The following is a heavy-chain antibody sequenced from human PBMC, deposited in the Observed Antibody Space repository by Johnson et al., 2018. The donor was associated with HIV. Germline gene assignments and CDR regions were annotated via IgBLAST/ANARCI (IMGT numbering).Heavy chain of an antibody. CDR1: GFTFSDYY. D-gene: IGHD3-10*01. V-gene: IGHV3-11*04. CDR3: ARRGRANAFDI. J-gene: IGHJ3*02. Sequence: QVQLVESGGGLVKPGGSLKLSCATSGFTFSDYYMSWIRQAPGKGLEWLSYISNSAITLYYADSVKGRFSISRDNAKSSVYLQMNSLRAEDTAVYYCARRGRANAFDIWGQGTMVTVSS. CDR2: ISNSAITL.